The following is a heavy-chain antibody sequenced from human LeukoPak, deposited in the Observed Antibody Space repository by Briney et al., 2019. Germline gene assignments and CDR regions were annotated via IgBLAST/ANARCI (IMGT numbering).Heavy chain of an antibody. Sequence: GASVTVSCTASGYTFTSYGISWVRQAPGQGLEWMGWISAYNGNTNYAQKLQGRVTMTTDTSTSTAYMELRSLRSDDTAVYYCASSRTDAFDIWGQGTMVTVSS. J-gene: IGHJ3*02. CDR1: GYTFTSYG. V-gene: IGHV1-18*01. CDR3: ASSRTDAFDI. CDR2: ISAYNGNT.